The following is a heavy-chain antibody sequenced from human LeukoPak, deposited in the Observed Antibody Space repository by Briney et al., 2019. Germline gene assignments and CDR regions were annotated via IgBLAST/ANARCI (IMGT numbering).Heavy chain of an antibody. CDR3: ARVITVRGVMGAFDI. J-gene: IGHJ3*02. CDR2: INAGNGNT. Sequence: ASVKVSCKASGYTFTSYAMHWVRQAPGQRLEWMGWINAGNGNTKYSQKFQGRVTITGDTSASTAYMELSSLRSEDTAVYYCARVITVRGVMGAFDIWGQGTMVTVSS. V-gene: IGHV1-3*01. D-gene: IGHD3-10*01. CDR1: GYTFTSYA.